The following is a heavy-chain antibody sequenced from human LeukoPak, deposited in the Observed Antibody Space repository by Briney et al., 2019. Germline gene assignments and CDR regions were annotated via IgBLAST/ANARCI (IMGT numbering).Heavy chain of an antibody. V-gene: IGHV3-7*01. J-gene: IGHJ4*02. CDR1: GFTFSSYW. D-gene: IGHD1-26*01. Sequence: GGSLRLSCAASGFTFSSYWMSWVRQAPGKGLEWVAIIKQDGSEKYYVDSVKGRFTISRDNAKNSLYLQMNSLRAEDTAVYYCARDLRELPAYYDYWGQGTLVTVSS. CDR2: IKQDGSEK. CDR3: ARDLRELPAYYDY.